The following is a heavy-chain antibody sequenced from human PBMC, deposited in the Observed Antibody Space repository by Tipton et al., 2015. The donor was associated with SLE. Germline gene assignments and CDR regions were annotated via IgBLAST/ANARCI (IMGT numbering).Heavy chain of an antibody. Sequence: TLSLTCAVSGYSISSGYYWGWIRQPPGKGLEWIGSIYHSGSTYYNPSLKSRVTISVDTSKNQFSLKLSSVTAADTAVYYCARNIWSGYRAYYFDYWGQGTMVTVSS. CDR3: ARNIWSGYRAYYFDY. V-gene: IGHV4-38-2*01. CDR2: IYHSGST. D-gene: IGHD3-3*01. J-gene: IGHJ4*03. CDR1: GYSISSGYY.